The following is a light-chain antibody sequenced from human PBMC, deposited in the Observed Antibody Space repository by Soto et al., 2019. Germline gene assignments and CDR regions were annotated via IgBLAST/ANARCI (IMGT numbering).Light chain of an antibody. CDR3: QQYGRSPLT. V-gene: IGKV3-20*01. CDR1: QSVSNSY. J-gene: IGKJ4*01. CDR2: GAS. Sequence: EIVLTQSPGTLSLSPGDRATLSCRASQSVSNSYLAWYQQKPGQAPRLLIYGASSRATGIPDRFSGSGSGTDFTLTISTLEPGDFAVYYCQQYGRSPLTFGGGTKVEIK.